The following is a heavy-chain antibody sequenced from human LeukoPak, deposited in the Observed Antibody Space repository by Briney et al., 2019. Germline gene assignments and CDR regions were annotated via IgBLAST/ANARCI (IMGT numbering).Heavy chain of an antibody. D-gene: IGHD2-2*01. Sequence: ASVKVSCKASRYTFTSYDINWVRQATGQGLEWMGWMNPNSGNTGYAQKFQGRVTMTRNTSISTAYMELSSLRSEDTAVYFCARKGPANYYYYYMDVWGKGTTVTVSS. J-gene: IGHJ6*03. CDR3: ARKGPANYYYYYMDV. CDR2: MNPNSGNT. CDR1: RYTFTSYD. V-gene: IGHV1-8*01.